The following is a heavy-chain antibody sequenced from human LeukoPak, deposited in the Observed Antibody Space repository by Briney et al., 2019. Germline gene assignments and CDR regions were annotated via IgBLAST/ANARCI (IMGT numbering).Heavy chain of an antibody. V-gene: IGHV1-69*04. J-gene: IGHJ4*02. D-gene: IGHD4-23*01. Sequence: ASVKVSCKASGGTFSSYAISWVRQAPGQGLEWMGRIIPIFGIANYAQKFQGRVTITADKSTSTAYMELSSLRSEATAVYYCARGGGNSDFDYWGQGTLVTVSS. CDR1: GGTFSSYA. CDR2: IIPIFGIA. CDR3: ARGGGNSDFDY.